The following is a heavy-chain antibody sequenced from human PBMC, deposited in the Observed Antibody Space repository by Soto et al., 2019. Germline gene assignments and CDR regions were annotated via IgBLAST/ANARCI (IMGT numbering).Heavy chain of an antibody. CDR3: ARGVSAGVDY. V-gene: IGHV1-8*01. Sequence: QVPLVQSGAEVREPGASVKVSCKASGDSFTSLDINWVRQTAGQGLEWMGWMQPSTGRTGYAQKFQGRVTMTRDTSINTAYMELTTLTSDDTAFYYCARGVSAGVDYWGQGTLVTVSS. J-gene: IGHJ4*02. CDR2: MQPSTGRT. D-gene: IGHD1-26*01. CDR1: GDSFTSLD.